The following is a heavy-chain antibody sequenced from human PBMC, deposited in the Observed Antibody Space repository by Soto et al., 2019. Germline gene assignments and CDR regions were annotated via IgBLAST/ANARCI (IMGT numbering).Heavy chain of an antibody. CDR3: AREDIVVVPAADLPQLYYYGMDV. Sequence: GESLKISCKGSGYSFTSYWISWVRQMPGKGLEWMGRIDPSDSYTNYSPSFQGHVTISADKSISTAYLQWSSLKASDTAMYYCAREDIVVVPAADLPQLYYYGMDVWGQGTTVTVSS. D-gene: IGHD2-2*01. CDR1: GYSFTSYW. J-gene: IGHJ6*02. CDR2: IDPSDSYT. V-gene: IGHV5-10-1*01.